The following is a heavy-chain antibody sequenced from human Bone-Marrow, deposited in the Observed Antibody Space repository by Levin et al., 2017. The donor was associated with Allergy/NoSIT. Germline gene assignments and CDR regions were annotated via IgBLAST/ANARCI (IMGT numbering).Heavy chain of an antibody. CDR2: IWYDGSNK. CDR1: GFTFSSYG. Sequence: GGSLRLSCAASGFTFSSYGMHWVRQAPGKGLEWVAVIWYDGSNKYYADSVKGRFTISRDNSKNTLYLQMNSLRAEDTAVYYCARDQFYKSYSGSYGPFDSWGQGTMVTVSS. V-gene: IGHV3-33*01. J-gene: IGHJ3*02. CDR3: ARDQFYKSYSGSYGPFDS. D-gene: IGHD1-26*01.